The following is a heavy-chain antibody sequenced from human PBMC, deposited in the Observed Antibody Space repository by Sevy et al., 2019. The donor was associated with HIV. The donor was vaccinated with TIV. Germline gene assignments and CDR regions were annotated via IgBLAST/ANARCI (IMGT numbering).Heavy chain of an antibody. Sequence: ASVKVSCKASGYTFTDYHIHWVRQAPGQGLEWMGWINPNSGGTNFAKMLQGRVTMTRDTSISTAYMERSRLRSDDTAVYYCARVAHGVPLWPPFDYWGQGTLVTVSS. D-gene: IGHD3-10*01. CDR2: INPNSGGT. V-gene: IGHV1-2*02. CDR3: ARVAHGVPLWPPFDY. J-gene: IGHJ4*02. CDR1: GYTFTDYH.